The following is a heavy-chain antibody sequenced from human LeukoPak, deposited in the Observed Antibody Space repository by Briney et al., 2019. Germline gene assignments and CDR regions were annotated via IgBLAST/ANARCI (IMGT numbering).Heavy chain of an antibody. Sequence: GSLRLSCAASGFTFSSYGMHWVRQAPGKGLEWVAVIWYDGSNKYYADSVKGRFTISRDNSKNTLYLQMNSLRAEDTAVYYCAREACSGGSCSHWGQGTLVTVSS. CDR1: GFTFSSYG. J-gene: IGHJ4*02. CDR3: AREACSGGSCSH. CDR2: IWYDGSNK. V-gene: IGHV3-33*01. D-gene: IGHD2-15*01.